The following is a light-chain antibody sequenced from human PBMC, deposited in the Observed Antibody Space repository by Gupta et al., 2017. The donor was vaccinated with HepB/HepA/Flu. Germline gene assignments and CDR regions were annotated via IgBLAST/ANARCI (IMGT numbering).Light chain of an antibody. CDR2: RNN. CDR1: SSNIGSNY. V-gene: IGLV1-47*01. J-gene: IGLJ3*02. CDR3: AAWDDSLIGWV. Sequence: QSVLTQPPPASGPPGQRVTISCSGSSSNIGSNYVYWHQQLPGTAPKLLISRNNQRPSGVPDRFSGSISGLLSEDEADYYCAAWDDSLIGWVFGGWTKLTVL.